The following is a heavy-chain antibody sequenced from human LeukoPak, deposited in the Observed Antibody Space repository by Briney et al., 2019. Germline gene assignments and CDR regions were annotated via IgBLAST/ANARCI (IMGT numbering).Heavy chain of an antibody. CDR2: IYYSGST. D-gene: IGHD3-10*01. Sequence: SETLSLTCTVSGGSISSGDYYWSWIRQPPGKGLEWIGYIYYSGSTYYNPSLKSRVTISADTSKNQFSLKLSSVTAADTAVYYCARDHRATHYGSGSSRGGWFDPWGQGTLVTVSS. CDR1: GGSISSGDYY. CDR3: ARDHRATHYGSGSSRGGWFDP. V-gene: IGHV4-30-4*01. J-gene: IGHJ5*02.